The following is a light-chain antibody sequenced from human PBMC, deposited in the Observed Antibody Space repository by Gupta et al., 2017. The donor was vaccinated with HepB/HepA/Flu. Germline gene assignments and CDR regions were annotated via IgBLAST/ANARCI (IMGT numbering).Light chain of an antibody. CDR3: QQYNSYPLT. J-gene: IGKJ4*01. CDR1: QSISSS. CDR2: KAS. Sequence: DIHMTHSPSTLSAFVGDRVTITCRASQSISSSLAWYQQKPGKAPNLLIYKASSVESGVPSRFSGSGSGTEFTLTISSLQPDDFANYYCQQYNSYPLTFGGGTKVEIK. V-gene: IGKV1-5*03.